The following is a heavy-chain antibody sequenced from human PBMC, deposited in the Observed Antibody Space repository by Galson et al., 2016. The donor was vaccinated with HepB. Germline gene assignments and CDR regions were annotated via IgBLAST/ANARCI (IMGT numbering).Heavy chain of an antibody. J-gene: IGHJ6*03. D-gene: IGHD5-12*01. CDR1: GFTFTDYA. V-gene: IGHV3-23*01. CDR2: ISHSGGST. CDR3: AKGVYIGVPPWYMDV. Sequence: SLRLSCAASGFTFTDYAMIWVRQAPGKGLEWVSGISHSGGSTFYADSAKGRFTISRDNSKNTVHLQMNSLRAEDTAVYYCAKGVYIGVPPWYMDVWGQGTTVTVS.